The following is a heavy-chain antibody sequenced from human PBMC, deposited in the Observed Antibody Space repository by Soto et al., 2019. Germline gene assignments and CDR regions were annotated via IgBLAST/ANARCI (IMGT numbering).Heavy chain of an antibody. D-gene: IGHD2-8*02. Sequence: EVHLLESGGGLVQPGGSLRLSCAASGFTFSSYAMTWVRQAPGKGLEWVSTISGSGGSTYYADSVKGRFTISRDNSKNTLYLQMNSLRAEDTAVYYCAKAASTGYYYYYYGMDVWGQGTTVTVSS. CDR1: GFTFSSYA. V-gene: IGHV3-23*01. CDR2: ISGSGGST. CDR3: AKAASTGYYYYYYGMDV. J-gene: IGHJ6*02.